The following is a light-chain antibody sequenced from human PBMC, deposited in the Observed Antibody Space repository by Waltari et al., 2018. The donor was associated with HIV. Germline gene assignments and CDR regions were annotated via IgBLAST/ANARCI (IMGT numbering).Light chain of an antibody. J-gene: IGLJ2*01. CDR3: CSYAGSYTYVI. CDR1: SSDVGAYNY. CDR2: DVN. Sequence: QSALTQPRSVSGSPGQSVTISCTGTSSDVGAYNYVSWYQQHPGKAPKLMIYDVNKRPSGVPDRFSGSKSGNTASLTISGLQAEDEADYSCCSYAGSYTYVIFGGGTKLTVL. V-gene: IGLV2-11*01.